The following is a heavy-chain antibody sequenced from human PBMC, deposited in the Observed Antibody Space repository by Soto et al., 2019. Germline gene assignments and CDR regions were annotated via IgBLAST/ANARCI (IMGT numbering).Heavy chain of an antibody. V-gene: IGHV3-30*18. D-gene: IGHD1-26*01. CDR3: AQDRSGSYPFYYGMDV. J-gene: IGHJ6*02. Sequence: GGSLRLSCAASGLTFHWLGMHWVRQAPGKGLEWVAVISFDGLKKYYADSVKGRFTISRDNSNTTLFLQMNTLRPEDTAVYYCAQDRSGSYPFYYGMDVWGQGTTVTVSS. CDR1: GLTFHWLG. CDR2: ISFDGLKK.